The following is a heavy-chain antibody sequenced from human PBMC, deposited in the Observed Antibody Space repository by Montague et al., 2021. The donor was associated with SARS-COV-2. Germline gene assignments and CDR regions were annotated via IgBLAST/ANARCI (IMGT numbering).Heavy chain of an antibody. CDR1: GGSTSNYY. D-gene: IGHD2-15*01. CDR3: ARAQNICFIANCVNYFDL. CDR2: IFYTGST. Sequence: SETLSLTCSVSGGSTSNYYWTWIRQSPGKGLQWIGYIFYTGSTKFNPSLKGRVSMSLDTSKNHFSLRLSAVTAAGTARYYCARAQNICFIANCVNYFDLWGLGALVTVSS. V-gene: IGHV4-59*01. J-gene: IGHJ4*02.